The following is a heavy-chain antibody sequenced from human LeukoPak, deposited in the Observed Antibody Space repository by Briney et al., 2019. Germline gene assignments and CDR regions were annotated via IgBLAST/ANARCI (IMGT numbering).Heavy chain of an antibody. V-gene: IGHV3-48*03. D-gene: IGHD6-13*01. CDR2: ISSSGSTI. CDR1: GFTFSSYE. Sequence: SGGSLRLSCAASGFTFSSYEMNWVRQAPGKGLEWVSYISSSGSTIYYADSVKGRFTISRDNSKNTLYLQMNGLRAEDTAVYYCAKAALQQQLARGYFDYWGQGTLVTVSS. CDR3: AKAALQQQLARGYFDY. J-gene: IGHJ4*02.